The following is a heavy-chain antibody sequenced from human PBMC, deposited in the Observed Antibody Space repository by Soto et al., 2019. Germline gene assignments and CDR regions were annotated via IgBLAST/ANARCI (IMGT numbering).Heavy chain of an antibody. V-gene: IGHV1-69*12. CDR2: IIPIFGTA. CDR1: GGTFSSYT. CDR3: DRGNHSLRRLLYFDL. D-gene: IGHD3-3*01. Sequence: QVQLVQSGAEVKKPGSSVTVSCKASGGTFSSYTISWVRHAPGQGLEWMGGIIPIFGTANYAQKFQCRVTITADESTSTAYMELRSLISADTDVYYWDRGNHSLRRLLYFDLWGRGTLVTVSS. J-gene: IGHJ2*01.